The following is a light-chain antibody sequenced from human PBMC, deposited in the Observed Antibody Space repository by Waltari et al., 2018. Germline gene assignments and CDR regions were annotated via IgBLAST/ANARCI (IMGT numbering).Light chain of an antibody. CDR2: EVN. J-gene: IGLJ3*02. CDR3: SSYTTSSIVV. CDR1: SSDVGTYNY. V-gene: IGLV2-14*03. Sequence: QSALTQPASVSGSPGQSITISCTGTSSDVGTYNYVSWYQKYPGKAPKVMIYEVNKRPTGASNRFSGSKAGNTASLRISGLQPEDEADYYCSSYTTSSIVVFGGGTKLIVL.